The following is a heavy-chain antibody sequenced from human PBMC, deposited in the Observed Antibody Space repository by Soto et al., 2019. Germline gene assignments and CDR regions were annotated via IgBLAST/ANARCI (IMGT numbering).Heavy chain of an antibody. V-gene: IGHV3-23*01. CDR1: GFTFSSYA. J-gene: IGHJ3*02. Sequence: TGGSLRLSCAASGFTFSSYAMSWVRQAPGKGLEWVSAISGSGGSTYYADSVKGRFTISRDNSKNTLYLQMNSLRAEDTAVYYCAKGLYCSSTSCHYAFDIWGQGTMVTVSS. CDR2: ISGSGGST. CDR3: AKGLYCSSTSCHYAFDI. D-gene: IGHD2-2*01.